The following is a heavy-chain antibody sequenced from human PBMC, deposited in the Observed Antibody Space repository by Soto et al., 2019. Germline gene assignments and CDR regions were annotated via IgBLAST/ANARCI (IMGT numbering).Heavy chain of an antibody. CDR1: GFTFSSYG. J-gene: IGHJ4*02. D-gene: IGHD6-19*01. V-gene: IGHV3-33*01. Sequence: QVQLVESGGGVVQPGRSLRLSCAASGFTFSSYGMHWVRQAPGKGLEWVAVIWYDGSNKYYADSVKGRFTISRDNSKNTLYLQMNSLRAEDTAVNYCARASLYSSGWYYFDYWGQGTLVTVSS. CDR2: IWYDGSNK. CDR3: ARASLYSSGWYYFDY.